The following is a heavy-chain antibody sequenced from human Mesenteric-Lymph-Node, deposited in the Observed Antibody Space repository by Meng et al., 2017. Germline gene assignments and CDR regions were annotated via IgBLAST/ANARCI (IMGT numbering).Heavy chain of an antibody. Sequence: GESLKISCAASGFTFSSYWMSWVRQAPGKGLEWVANIKQDGSEIHYLDSVRGRFSVSRDNAEKSLYLQMNSLRAEDTAVYYCERFAYYPAITTAFHDVFDIWGQGTVVTVSS. J-gene: IGHJ3*02. CDR1: GFTFSSYW. CDR3: ERFAYYPAITTAFHDVFDI. D-gene: IGHD3-22*01. V-gene: IGHV3-7*01. CDR2: IKQDGSEI.